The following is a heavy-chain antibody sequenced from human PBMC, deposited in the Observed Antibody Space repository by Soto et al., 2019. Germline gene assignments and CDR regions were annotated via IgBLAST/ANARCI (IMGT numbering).Heavy chain of an antibody. CDR2: IRSKANSYAT. J-gene: IGHJ3*02. CDR1: GFTFSGSA. D-gene: IGHD2-21*02. V-gene: IGHV3-73*01. CDR3: TRLPIVVVTAIKVDAFDI. Sequence: EVQLVESGGGLVQPGGSLKLSCAASGFTFSGSAMHWVRQASGKGLEWVGRIRSKANSYATAYAASVKGRFTISRDDSKTTAYLQMNSLKTEDTAVYYCTRLPIVVVTAIKVDAFDIWGQGTMVTVSS.